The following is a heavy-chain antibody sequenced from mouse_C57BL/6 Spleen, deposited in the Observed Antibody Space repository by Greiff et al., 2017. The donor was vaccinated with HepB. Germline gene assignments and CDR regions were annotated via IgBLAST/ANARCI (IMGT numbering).Heavy chain of an antibody. CDR3: ARWDSNWYFDV. Sequence: VKLLESGPELVKPGASVKISCKASGYAFSSSWMNWVKQRPGKGLEWIGRIYPGDGDTNYNGKFKGKATLTADKSSSTAYMQLSSLTSEDSAVYFCARWDSNWYFDVWGTGTTVTVSS. J-gene: IGHJ1*03. CDR1: GYAFSSSW. D-gene: IGHD4-1*01. V-gene: IGHV1-82*01. CDR2: IYPGDGDT.